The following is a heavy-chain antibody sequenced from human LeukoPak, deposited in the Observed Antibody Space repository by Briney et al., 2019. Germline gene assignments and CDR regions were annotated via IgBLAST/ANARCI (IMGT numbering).Heavy chain of an antibody. V-gene: IGHV1-69*05. J-gene: IGHJ4*02. CDR2: IIPIFGTA. CDR1: GGTFSSYA. D-gene: IGHD1-26*01. CDR3: ARITRGDSGSYSFDY. Sequence: SVKVSCKASGGTFSSYAISWVRQAPGQGLEWMGGIIPIFGTANYAQKFQGRVTITTDESTSTAYMELSSLSSEDTAVYYCARITRGDSGSYSFDYWGQGTLVTVSS.